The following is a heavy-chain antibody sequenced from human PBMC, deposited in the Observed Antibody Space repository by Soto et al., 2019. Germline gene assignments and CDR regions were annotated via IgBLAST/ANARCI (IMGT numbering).Heavy chain of an antibody. V-gene: IGHV3-21*01. CDR3: ARDSPNIVVVPAAMDV. J-gene: IGHJ6*03. CDR1: GFTFSSYS. CDR2: ISSSSSYI. Sequence: GGSLRLSCVASGFTFSSYSMNWVRQAPGKGLEWVSSISSSSSYIYYADSVKGRFTISRDNAKNSLYLQMNSLRAEDTAVYYCARDSPNIVVVPAAMDVWGKGTTVTVSS. D-gene: IGHD2-2*01.